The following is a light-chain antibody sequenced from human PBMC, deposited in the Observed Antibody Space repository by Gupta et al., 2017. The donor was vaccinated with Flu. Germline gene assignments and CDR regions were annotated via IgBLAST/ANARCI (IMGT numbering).Light chain of an antibody. CDR2: ATS. J-gene: IGKJ1*01. Sequence: EIVLTQSPDTLSLSPGERATPACRASQSMNSNYSGWYQRQPGQAPRLLIYATSNRATGIPDRFSGSGSETDFTLTISILEPEDFAVYYCQQYGSSLGTFGQGTKVEIK. CDR1: QSMNSNY. CDR3: QQYGSSLGT. V-gene: IGKV3-20*01.